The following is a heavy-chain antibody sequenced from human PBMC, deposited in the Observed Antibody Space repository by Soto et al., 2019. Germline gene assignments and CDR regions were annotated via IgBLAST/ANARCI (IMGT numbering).Heavy chain of an antibody. V-gene: IGHV1-69*01. CDR1: RNTFSSYA. J-gene: IGHJ3*02. CDR2: IISIFGTA. Sequence: ASVKVSCRASRNTFSSYAISWVRQAPGQGLEWMGGIISIFGTANYAQKFQGRVTITADESTSTADRELSSLRSEDTAVYYCAIERSRDAFDIGAQGTMVTVSS. CDR3: AIERSRDAFDI.